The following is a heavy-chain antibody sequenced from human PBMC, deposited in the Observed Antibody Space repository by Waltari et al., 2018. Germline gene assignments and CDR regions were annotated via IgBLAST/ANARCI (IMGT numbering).Heavy chain of an antibody. Sequence: EVQLVESGGGLVQPGGSLRLACAASGFTFSGDSIDWLRQAPGKGLVWVSYIIPRGSTIHYADSVKGRFTISRDNAKNSLFLQMNSLRDEDTAVYYCARDINPLLPAALDYWGQGTLVTVSS. V-gene: IGHV3-48*02. CDR2: IIPRGSTI. CDR3: ARDINPLLPAALDY. D-gene: IGHD2-2*01. CDR1: GFTFSGDS. J-gene: IGHJ4*02.